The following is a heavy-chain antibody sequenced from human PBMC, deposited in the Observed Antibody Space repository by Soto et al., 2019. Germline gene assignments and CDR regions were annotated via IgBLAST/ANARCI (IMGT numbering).Heavy chain of an antibody. J-gene: IGHJ5*02. CDR3: AKDRGLNWFDP. CDR1: GFTFSSYG. V-gene: IGHV3-30*18. CDR2: ISYDGSNK. Sequence: QVQLVESGGGVVQPGRSLRLSCAASGFTFSSYGMHWVRQAPGKGLEWVAVISYDGSNKYYADSMKGRFTISRDNSKNTLYLQMNSLRAEDTAVYYCAKDRGLNWFDPWGQGTLVTVSS.